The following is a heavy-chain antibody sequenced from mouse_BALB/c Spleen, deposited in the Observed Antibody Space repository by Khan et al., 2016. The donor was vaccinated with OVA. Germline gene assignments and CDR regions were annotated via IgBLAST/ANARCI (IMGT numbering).Heavy chain of an antibody. Sequence: QVQLKESGPGLAAPSQSLSITCTISGFSLTTYGVHWVRQPPGKGLEWLVVIWSDGTTNSNSALKSRLTITKDNSQSQVFLKMNSLQTDDTAIYICGRQPYDHYNIMDCWGQGTSVTVSS. V-gene: IGHV2-6-1*01. J-gene: IGHJ4*01. CDR2: IWSDGTT. D-gene: IGHD1-1*01. CDR3: GRQPYDHYNIMDC. CDR1: GFSLTTYG.